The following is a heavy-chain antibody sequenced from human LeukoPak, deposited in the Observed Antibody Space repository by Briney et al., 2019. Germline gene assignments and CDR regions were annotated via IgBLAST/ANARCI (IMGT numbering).Heavy chain of an antibody. V-gene: IGHV3-23*01. CDR1: GFSLSSYA. CDR2: ISGSGANT. CDR3: CVHYYDTSGHFAR. D-gene: IGHD3-22*01. J-gene: IGHJ4*02. Sequence: GGSLRLSCAASGFSLSSYAMSWGRQAPGRGLEWVSAISGSGANTYYADSVKGRFTISRDNSKNTLYLQMNSLRAEDTAVYYCCVHYYDTSGHFARWGQGTLVTVSS.